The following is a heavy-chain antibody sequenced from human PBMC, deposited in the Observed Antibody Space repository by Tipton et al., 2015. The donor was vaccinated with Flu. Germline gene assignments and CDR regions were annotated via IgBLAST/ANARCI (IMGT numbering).Heavy chain of an antibody. V-gene: IGHV3-33*01. J-gene: IGHJ6*02. CDR2: IWYDGSNK. D-gene: IGHD3-3*01. Sequence: SGFTFSSYGMHWVRQAPGKGLEWVAVIWYDGSNKYYADSVKGRFTISRDNSKNTLYLQMNSLRAEDTAVYYCARDFHYDFWSGQGGMDVWGQGTTVTVSS. CDR3: ARDFHYDFWSGQGGMDV. CDR1: GFTFSSYG.